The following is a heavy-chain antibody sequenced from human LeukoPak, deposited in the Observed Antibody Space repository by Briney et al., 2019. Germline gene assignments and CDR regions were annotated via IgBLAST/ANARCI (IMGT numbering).Heavy chain of an antibody. CDR2: ISSSVTTI. Sequence: GGSLRLSCAASGFTFSNYYMSWVRQAPGKGLEWVSYISSSVTTIYYADSVKGRFTTYRDNAKNSLYLQMNSLRAEDTAVYYCARESVLRLLEWLQQQDHYYYMDVWGKGTTVTVSS. CDR1: GFTFSNYY. D-gene: IGHD3-3*01. CDR3: ARESVLRLLEWLQQQDHYYYMDV. V-gene: IGHV3-11*04. J-gene: IGHJ6*03.